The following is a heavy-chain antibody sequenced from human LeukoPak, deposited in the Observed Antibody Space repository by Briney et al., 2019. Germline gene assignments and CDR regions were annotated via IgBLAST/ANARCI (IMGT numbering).Heavy chain of an antibody. CDR3: ARGQYASGSFRFDC. CDR1: GGSISSYY. D-gene: IGHD3-10*01. Sequence: SETLSLTCTVSGGSISSYYWSWIRQPPGKGLEWIGYIYYSGSTNYNPPLKSRVTISVDTSKNQFSLKLSSVTAADTAVYYCARGQYASGSFRFDCWGQGTLVTASS. V-gene: IGHV4-59*01. J-gene: IGHJ4*02. CDR2: IYYSGST.